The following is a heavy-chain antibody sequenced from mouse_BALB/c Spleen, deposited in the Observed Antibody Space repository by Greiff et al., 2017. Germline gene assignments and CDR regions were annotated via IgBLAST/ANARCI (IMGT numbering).Heavy chain of an antibody. J-gene: IGHJ3*01. CDR2: IYPGDGDT. D-gene: IGHD3-3*01. V-gene: IGHV1-82*01. Sequence: QVQLKQSGPELVKPGASVKISCKASGYAFSSSWMNWVKQRPGQGLEWIGRIYPGDGDTNYNGKFKGKATLTADKSSSTAYMQLSSLTSVDSAVYFCARGEGPNWFAYWGQGTLVTVSA. CDR1: GYAFSSSW. CDR3: ARGEGPNWFAY.